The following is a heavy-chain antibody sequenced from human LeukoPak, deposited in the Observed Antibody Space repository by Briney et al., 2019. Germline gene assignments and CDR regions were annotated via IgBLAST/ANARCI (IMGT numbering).Heavy chain of an antibody. CDR3: ARGGEFDGYSYGLSIDY. CDR1: GFTFSSYS. D-gene: IGHD5-18*01. V-gene: IGHV3-21*01. J-gene: IGHJ4*02. Sequence: GGSLRRSCAASGFTFSSYSMDCVRQAPGNGLEWVSFISSSSSYIYYADSVKGRFTISRDNANNSLYLQMNSLRAEDTAVYYCARGGEFDGYSYGLSIDYWGQGTLVTVSS. CDR2: ISSSSSYI.